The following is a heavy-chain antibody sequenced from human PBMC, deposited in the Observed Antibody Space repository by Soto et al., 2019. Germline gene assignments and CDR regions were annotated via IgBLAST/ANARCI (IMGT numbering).Heavy chain of an antibody. V-gene: IGHV3-30*03. CDR3: TSYYDSSGYYLPIDY. J-gene: IGHJ4*02. CDR1: GFTFSSYG. D-gene: IGHD3-22*01. CDR2: ISYDGSNK. Sequence: WGSLRLSCAASGFTFSSYGMHCVRQAPGKGLEWVAVISYDGSNKYYADSVKGRFTISRDNSKNTLYLQMNSLRAEDTAVYYCTSYYDSSGYYLPIDYWGQGTLVTVSS.